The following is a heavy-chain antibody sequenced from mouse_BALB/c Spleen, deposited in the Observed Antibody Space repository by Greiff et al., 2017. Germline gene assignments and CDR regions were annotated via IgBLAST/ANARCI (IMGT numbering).Heavy chain of an antibody. CDR1: GYSITSDYA. Sequence: EVQLQQSGPGLVKPSQSLSLTCTVTGYSITSDYAWNWIRQFPGNKLEWMGYISYDGSNNYNPSLKNRISITRDTSKNQFFLKLNSVTTEDTATYYCARLGYFDVWGAGTTVTVSS. J-gene: IGHJ1*01. CDR3: ARLGYFDV. CDR2: ISYDGSN. V-gene: IGHV3-6*02.